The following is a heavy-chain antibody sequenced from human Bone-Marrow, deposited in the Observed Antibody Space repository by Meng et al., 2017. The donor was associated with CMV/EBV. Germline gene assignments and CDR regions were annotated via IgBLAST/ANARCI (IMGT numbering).Heavy chain of an antibody. V-gene: IGHV3-21*01. D-gene: IGHD2-2*01. CDR1: GFTFSTYS. CDR3: AKDVVVVPRGYGMDV. Sequence: GESLKISCAASGFTFSTYSMNWVRQAPGKGLEWVSSISRSSSYIYYADSVKGRFTISRDNSKNTLYLQMNSLRAEDTAVYYCAKDVVVVPRGYGMDVWGQGTTVTVSS. CDR2: ISRSSSYI. J-gene: IGHJ6*02.